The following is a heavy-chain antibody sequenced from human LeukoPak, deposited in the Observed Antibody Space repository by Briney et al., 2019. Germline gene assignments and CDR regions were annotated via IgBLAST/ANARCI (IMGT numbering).Heavy chain of an antibody. V-gene: IGHV4-61*02. CDR1: GGSLSSGSYY. D-gene: IGHD2-2*01. Sequence: PSQTLSLTCTVSGGSLSSGSYYWSWIRQPAGKGLEWIGRIYTSGSTNYNPSLKSRVTISVDTSKNQFSLKLSSVTAADTAVYYCARDGSTSSPHWFDPWGQGTLVTVSS. CDR2: IYTSGST. J-gene: IGHJ5*02. CDR3: ARDGSTSSPHWFDP.